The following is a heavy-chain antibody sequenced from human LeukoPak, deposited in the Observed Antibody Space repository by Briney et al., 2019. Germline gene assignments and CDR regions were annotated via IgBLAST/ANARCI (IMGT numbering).Heavy chain of an antibody. CDR2: INHSGST. CDR3: GFSSSWYGGIDY. V-gene: IGHV4-34*01. CDR1: GGSFSGYY. D-gene: IGHD6-13*01. J-gene: IGHJ4*02. Sequence: PSETLSLTCAVYGGSFSGYYWSWIRQPPGKGLEWIGEINHSGSTNYNPSLKSRVTISVDTSKNQFSLRLSSVTAADTAVYYCGFSSSWYGGIDYWGQGTLVTVSS.